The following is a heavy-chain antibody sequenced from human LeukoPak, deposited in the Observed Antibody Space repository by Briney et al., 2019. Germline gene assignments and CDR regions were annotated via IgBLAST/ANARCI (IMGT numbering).Heavy chain of an antibody. Sequence: PGGSLRLSCAASGFSVGHNYMSWFRQAPGKGLEWVSVIYSGGTTESADSVRGRSTISRDSSKNTLYLQMNSLRAEDTAVYYCATAPSSLVDYWGQGTLVTVSS. D-gene: IGHD2-2*01. CDR3: ATAPSSLVDY. CDR2: IYSGGTT. V-gene: IGHV3-53*01. J-gene: IGHJ4*02. CDR1: GFSVGHNY.